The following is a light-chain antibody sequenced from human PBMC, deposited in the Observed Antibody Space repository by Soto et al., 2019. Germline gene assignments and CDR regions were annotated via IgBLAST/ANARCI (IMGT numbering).Light chain of an antibody. J-gene: IGLJ1*01. CDR3: SSYAGSNIFV. CDR1: SSDIGGYNY. Sequence: QSVLTQPPSASGSPGQSVTISCTGTSSDIGGYNYVSWYQQHPGKAHKLMIYEVSKRPSGVPDRFSGSKSGNTASLTVSGLQAEDEADYYCSSYAGSNIFVFGTGTKLTVL. V-gene: IGLV2-8*01. CDR2: EVS.